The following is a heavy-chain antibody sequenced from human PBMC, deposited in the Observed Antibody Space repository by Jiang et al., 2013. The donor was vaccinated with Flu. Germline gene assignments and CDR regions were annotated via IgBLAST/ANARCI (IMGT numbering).Heavy chain of an antibody. Sequence: QLLESGGGLVQPGESLRLSCAVSGFTFSDYSMNWVRQAPGKGLKWVSHISSSGKILYHTDSVKGRFTISRDNAKNSLYLQMDSLRAEDTAVYYCARDKGGEYTSNWSDYWGQGTLVTVSS. J-gene: IGHJ4*02. CDR3: ARDKGGEYTSNWSDY. D-gene: IGHD6-13*01. CDR1: GFTFSDYS. CDR2: ISSSGKIL. V-gene: IGHV3-48*01.